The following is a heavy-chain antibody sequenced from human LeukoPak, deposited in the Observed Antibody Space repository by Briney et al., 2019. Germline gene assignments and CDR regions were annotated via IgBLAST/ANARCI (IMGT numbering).Heavy chain of an antibody. D-gene: IGHD3-22*01. CDR1: GFTFSSYS. CDR3: ARVLHKRNYDSSTYYGY. CDR2: ISSSSSTI. V-gene: IGHV3-48*01. Sequence: PGGSLRLSCAASGFTFSSYSVNWVRQAPGKGLEWVSYISSSSSTIYYADSVKGRFTISRDNAKNSLYLQMSSLRAEDTAVYYCARVLHKRNYDSSTYYGYWGQGTLVTVSS. J-gene: IGHJ4*02.